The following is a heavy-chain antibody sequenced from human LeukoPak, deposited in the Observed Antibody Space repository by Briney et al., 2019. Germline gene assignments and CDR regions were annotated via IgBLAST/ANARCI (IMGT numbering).Heavy chain of an antibody. CDR3: ARQARDCSSTSCYVFDY. J-gene: IGHJ4*02. Sequence: SETLSLTCTVSGGSISSSSYYWGWIRQPPGKGLEWIGSIYYSGSTYYNLSLKSRVTISVDTSKNQFSLKLSSVTAADTAVYYCARQARDCSSTSCYVFDYWGQGTLVTVSS. D-gene: IGHD2-2*01. CDR1: GGSISSSSYY. V-gene: IGHV4-39*01. CDR2: IYYSGST.